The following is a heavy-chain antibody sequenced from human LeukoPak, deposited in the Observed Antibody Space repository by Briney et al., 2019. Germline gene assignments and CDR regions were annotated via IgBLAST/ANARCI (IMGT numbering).Heavy chain of an antibody. D-gene: IGHD6-6*01. Sequence: PGGSLRLSCAASGFTFSSYAMSWVRQAPGKGLEWVSAISGSGGSTYYADSVKGRFTISRDNSKNTLYLQMNSLRAEDTAVYYCAKERIVEYSSSSGIFDYWGQGTLVTVSS. J-gene: IGHJ4*02. CDR1: GFTFSSYA. CDR3: AKERIVEYSSSSGIFDY. V-gene: IGHV3-23*01. CDR2: ISGSGGST.